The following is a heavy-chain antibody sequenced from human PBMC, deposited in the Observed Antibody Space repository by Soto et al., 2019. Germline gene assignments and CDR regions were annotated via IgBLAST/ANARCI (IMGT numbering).Heavy chain of an antibody. D-gene: IGHD6-6*01. J-gene: IGHJ6*02. CDR2: IYYSGST. Sequence: SETLSLTCTVSGGSISSSSYYWGWIRQPPGKGLEWIGSIYYSGSTYYNPSLKSRVTISVDTSKNQFSLKLSSVTAADTAVYYCARRRVEYGCSCPEIYYYGMYAWGQGTTVTVSS. V-gene: IGHV4-39*01. CDR3: ARRRVEYGCSCPEIYYYGMYA. CDR1: GGSISSSSYY.